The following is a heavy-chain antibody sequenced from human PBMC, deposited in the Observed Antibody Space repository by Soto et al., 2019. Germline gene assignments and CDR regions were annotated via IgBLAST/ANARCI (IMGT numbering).Heavy chain of an antibody. Sequence: GASVKVSCKASGYTFTSYGISLVRQAPGQGLEWMGWISAYNGNTNYAQKFQGRVTMTTDTSTSTAYMELSSLRSEDTAVYYCATAGGVDDFWSGYFGTGYYYMDVWGKGTTVTVSS. D-gene: IGHD3-3*01. CDR2: ISAYNGNT. CDR1: GYTFTSYG. J-gene: IGHJ6*03. V-gene: IGHV1-18*01. CDR3: ATAGGVDDFWSGYFGTGYYYMDV.